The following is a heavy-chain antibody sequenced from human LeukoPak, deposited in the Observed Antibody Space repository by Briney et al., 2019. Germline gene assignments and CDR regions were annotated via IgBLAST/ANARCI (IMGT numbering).Heavy chain of an antibody. CDR2: MNPNSGDT. CDR3: ARGVGRSWFDP. CDR1: GYTFIVYN. Sequence: ASGKVSCKASGYTFIVYNIHWVRQAPGQGLEWMGWMNPNSGDTNNAQKFQGRITMTRDTSISTAYMELSSLRFDDTAVYYCARGVGRSWFDPWGQGTLVTVSS. V-gene: IGHV1-2*02. J-gene: IGHJ5*02. D-gene: IGHD3/OR15-3a*01.